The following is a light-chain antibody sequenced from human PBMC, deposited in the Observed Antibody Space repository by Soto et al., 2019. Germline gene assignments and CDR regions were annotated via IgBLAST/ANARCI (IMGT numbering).Light chain of an antibody. CDR2: GAS. J-gene: IGKJ5*01. Sequence: EIVMTQSPSTLSVSTGDTATLSWGAGQSVANNLAWYQQKPGQAPRVLIYGASTRATGIASRFSGSGSGTEFTLTISSLQSEDFAVYYCQQYKSWPPITFGQGTRLEIK. CDR3: QQYKSWPPIT. V-gene: IGKV3-15*01. CDR1: QSVANN.